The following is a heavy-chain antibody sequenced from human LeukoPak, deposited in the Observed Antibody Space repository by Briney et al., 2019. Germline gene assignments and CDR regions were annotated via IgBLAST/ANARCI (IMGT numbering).Heavy chain of an antibody. CDR3: ARNREQQLNSPFDY. Sequence: GASLRLSCAASGFTFSSYGIHWVRQAPGKGLEWVAVIWYDGSYKYYADSVKGRFTISRDNSKNTLYLQMNSLRAEDTAVYYCARNREQQLNSPFDYWGQGTLVTVSS. CDR2: IWYDGSYK. CDR1: GFTFSSYG. V-gene: IGHV3-33*01. J-gene: IGHJ4*02. D-gene: IGHD6-13*01.